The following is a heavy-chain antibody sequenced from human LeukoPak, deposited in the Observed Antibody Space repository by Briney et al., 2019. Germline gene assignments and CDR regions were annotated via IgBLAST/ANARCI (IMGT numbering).Heavy chain of an antibody. J-gene: IGHJ4*02. V-gene: IGHV3-7*01. CDR1: GFTFSSYW. CDR2: IKHDGSAK. D-gene: IGHD2/OR15-2a*01. Sequence: GGSLRLSCAASGFTFSSYWMSWVRQAPGKGLEWVAYIKHDGSAKNYVDSAKGRFTISRDNAKNSLYLQMSSLRAEDTAMYYCARDYFKDYWGQGTLVTVSS. CDR3: ARDYFKDY.